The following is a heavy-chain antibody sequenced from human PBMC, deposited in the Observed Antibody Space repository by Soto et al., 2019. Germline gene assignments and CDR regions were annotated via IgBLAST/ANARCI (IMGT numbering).Heavy chain of an antibody. V-gene: IGHV4-39*01. Sequence: SETLSLTCTVSGGSISSSGCYWGWIRQPPGKGLEWIGSIYYSGSTYYNPSLKSRVTISVDTSKNQFSLKLSSVTAADTAVYYCARHGFCGYCISTSWLRMADFDYWGQGTLVTVSS. CDR3: ARHGFCGYCISTSWLRMADFDY. CDR2: IYYSGST. D-gene: IGHD2-2*03. CDR1: GGSISSSGCY. J-gene: IGHJ4*02.